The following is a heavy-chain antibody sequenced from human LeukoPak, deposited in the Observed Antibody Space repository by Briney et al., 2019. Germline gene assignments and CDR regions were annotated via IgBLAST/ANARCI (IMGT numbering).Heavy chain of an antibody. CDR3: ARADTLRSFDY. J-gene: IGHJ4*02. Sequence: GASVKVSCKASGCTFSIYAISWVRQAPGQGLEWMGRIIPIFGTANYAQKFQGRVTITADKSTSTAYMELSSLRSEDTAVYYCARADTLRSFDYWGQGTLVTVSS. D-gene: IGHD4-17*01. V-gene: IGHV1-69*06. CDR2: IIPIFGTA. CDR1: GCTFSIYA.